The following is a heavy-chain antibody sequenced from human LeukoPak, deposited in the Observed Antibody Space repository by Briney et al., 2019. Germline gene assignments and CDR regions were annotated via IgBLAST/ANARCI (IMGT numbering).Heavy chain of an antibody. Sequence: GGSLRLSCAASGFTFSSYSMNWVRQAPGKGLEWVSSISSSSSYIYYADSVKGRFTISRDNAKNSLYLQMNSLRAEDTAVYYCARVRRGSYFVDWFDPWGQGTLVTVSS. CDR1: GFTFSSYS. D-gene: IGHD1-26*01. CDR2: ISSSSSYI. CDR3: ARVRRGSYFVDWFDP. J-gene: IGHJ5*02. V-gene: IGHV3-21*01.